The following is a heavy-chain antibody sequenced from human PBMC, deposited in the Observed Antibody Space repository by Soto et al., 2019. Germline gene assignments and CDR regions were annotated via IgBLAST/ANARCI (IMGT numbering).Heavy chain of an antibody. J-gene: IGHJ6*02. V-gene: IGHV4-31*03. CDR1: GGSISSGGYY. CDR2: IYYSGST. Sequence: QVQLQESGPGLVKPSQTLSLTCTVSGGSISSGGYYWSWIRQHPGKGLEWIGYIYYSGSTYYNPSLKRRVTISVDTAKDQFSLKLSSVTAADTAVYYCARRLMGSGSANYYSYGMDVWGQGTTVTVSS. CDR3: ARRLMGSGSANYYSYGMDV. D-gene: IGHD3-10*01.